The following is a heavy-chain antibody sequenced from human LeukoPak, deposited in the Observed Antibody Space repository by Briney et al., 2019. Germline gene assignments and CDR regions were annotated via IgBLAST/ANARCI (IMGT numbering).Heavy chain of an antibody. CDR2: MNPNSGNT. J-gene: IGHJ6*02. V-gene: IGHV1-8*01. CDR1: GYTFTSYD. D-gene: IGHD6-13*01. Sequence: ASVKVSCKASGYTFTSYDINWVRQATGQGLEWMGWMNPNSGNTGYAQKFRGRVTMTRNTSISTAYMELSSLRSEDTAVYYCASTQGGSSWYYYYYGMDVWGQGTTVTVSS. CDR3: ASTQGGSSWYYYYYGMDV.